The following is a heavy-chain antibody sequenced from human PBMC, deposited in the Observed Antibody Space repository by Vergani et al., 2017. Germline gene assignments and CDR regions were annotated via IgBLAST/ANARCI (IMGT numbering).Heavy chain of an antibody. CDR3: VGDRGLCAGGRYYTEAWDY. CDR2: ISFDGTNE. CDR1: GFALNRHA. Sequence: QVQLVESGGGVVQPGTSLRLSCVVSGFALNRHAMYWVRQAPGKGLEWVVGISFDGTNEYYPDLVKGRFTISRDIAKNTLYLQVRSLRLEDTGVYHCVGDRGLCAGGRYYTEAWDYWGQGTPVTVSS. D-gene: IGHD6-19*01. J-gene: IGHJ4*02. V-gene: IGHV3-30-3*01.